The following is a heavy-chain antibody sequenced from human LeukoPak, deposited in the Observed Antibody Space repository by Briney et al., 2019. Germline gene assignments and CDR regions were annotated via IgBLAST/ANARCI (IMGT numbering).Heavy chain of an antibody. CDR2: IYPGGSDT. Sequence: GESLKISCEGPGYSFSTYWIGWVRQMPGKGLEWMGIIYPGGSDTRYSPSFQGQVTISADKSINTAYLQWSSLKASDTAMYYCARLERDSGSYYVFYYWGQGTLVTVSS. CDR3: ARLERDSGSYYVFYY. CDR1: GYSFSTYW. D-gene: IGHD1-26*01. J-gene: IGHJ4*02. V-gene: IGHV5-51*01.